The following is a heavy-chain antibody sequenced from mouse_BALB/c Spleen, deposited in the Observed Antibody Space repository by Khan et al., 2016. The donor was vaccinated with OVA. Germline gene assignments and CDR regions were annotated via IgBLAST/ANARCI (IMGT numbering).Heavy chain of an antibody. J-gene: IGHJ4*01. CDR3: AKGVWSYYYTLDY. CDR1: GFSLSDYG. Sequence: VKLVESGPGLVAPSQNLSLTCTVSGFSLSDYGVSWIRQPPGKGLEWLGVIWGGGSTYYNSDLKSRLSISKDNSKSQVFLKMSSLQSDDTAMFYCAKGVWSYYYTLDYWGQGTSVTVSS. V-gene: IGHV2-6-5*01. CDR2: IWGGGST.